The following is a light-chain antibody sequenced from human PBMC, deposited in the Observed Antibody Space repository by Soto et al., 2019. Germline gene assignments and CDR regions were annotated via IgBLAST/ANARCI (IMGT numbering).Light chain of an antibody. CDR3: QRYNTSPT. V-gene: IGKV1-5*01. Sequence: DIQMTQSPSTLSASVGYSVTINCRSIDSIRNWLGWYQQKPGKAPNPLIYDASSLKSGVPARFSGSGSGTEFTLTISLLQPDDFATYYCQRYNTSPTFGQGTRLEIK. J-gene: IGKJ5*01. CDR2: DAS. CDR1: DSIRNW.